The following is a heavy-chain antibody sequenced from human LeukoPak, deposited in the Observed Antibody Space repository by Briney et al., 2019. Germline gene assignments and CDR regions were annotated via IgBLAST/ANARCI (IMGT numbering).Heavy chain of an antibody. CDR3: ARDWYFDY. CDR1: GFTVSSNY. J-gene: IGHJ4*02. CDR2: ISSGSSTI. V-gene: IGHV3-48*02. Sequence: PGGSLRLSCAASGFTVSSNYMSWVRQAPGKGLEWVSYISSGSSTIYYADSVKGRFTISRDNAKNSLYLQMNSLRDEDTAVYYCARDWYFDYWGQGTLVTVSS.